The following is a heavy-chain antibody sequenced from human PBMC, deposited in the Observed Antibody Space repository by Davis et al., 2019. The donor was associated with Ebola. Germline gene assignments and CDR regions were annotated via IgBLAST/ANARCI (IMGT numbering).Heavy chain of an antibody. Sequence: SVKVSCKASGGTFSSYAISWVRQAPGQGLEWMGGIIPIFGTANYAQKFQGRVTITADESTSTAYMELSSLRSEDTAVYYCARDLYNWNYEGNYYYGMDVWGQGTTVTVSS. CDR1: GGTFSSYA. CDR3: ARDLYNWNYEGNYYYGMDV. V-gene: IGHV1-69*13. CDR2: IIPIFGTA. J-gene: IGHJ6*02. D-gene: IGHD1-7*01.